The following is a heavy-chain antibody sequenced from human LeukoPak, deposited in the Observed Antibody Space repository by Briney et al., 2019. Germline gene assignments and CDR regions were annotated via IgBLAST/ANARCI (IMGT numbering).Heavy chain of an antibody. V-gene: IGHV3-30*02. Sequence: AGGSLRLSCAASGFTFSSYGMHWVRQAPGKGLEWVAFIRYDGSNKYYADSVKGRFTISRDNSKNTLYLQMNSLRAEDTAVYYCAKLRYGDYNFDYWGQGTLVTVSS. CDR1: GFTFSSYG. CDR2: IRYDGSNK. CDR3: AKLRYGDYNFDY. J-gene: IGHJ4*02. D-gene: IGHD4-17*01.